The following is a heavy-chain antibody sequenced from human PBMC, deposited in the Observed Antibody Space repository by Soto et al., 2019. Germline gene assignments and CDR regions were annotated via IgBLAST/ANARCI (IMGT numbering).Heavy chain of an antibody. Sequence: SETLSLTCTVSGGSISSYYWSWIRQPPGKGLEWIGYIYYSGSTNYNPSLKSRVTISVDTSKNQFSLKLSSVTAADTAVYYCASSIYYDGSGYYSWGQGTLVTVSS. CDR3: ASSIYYDGSGYYS. J-gene: IGHJ4*02. D-gene: IGHD3-22*01. CDR2: IYYSGST. V-gene: IGHV4-59*01. CDR1: GGSISSYY.